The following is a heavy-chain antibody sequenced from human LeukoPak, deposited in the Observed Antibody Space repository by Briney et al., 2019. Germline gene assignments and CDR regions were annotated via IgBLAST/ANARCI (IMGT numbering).Heavy chain of an antibody. Sequence: PSETLSLTCTVSGGSISSSSYYWGWVRQAPGKGLEWIGSIDRSGTTNYNPSLKSRVTISVDTSKNQFSLNVRSVTAADTAVYYCARGPPRYSSYWGQGTLVTVSS. CDR1: GGSISSSSYY. V-gene: IGHV4-39*07. J-gene: IGHJ4*02. CDR2: IDRSGTT. CDR3: ARGPPRYSSY. D-gene: IGHD5-18*01.